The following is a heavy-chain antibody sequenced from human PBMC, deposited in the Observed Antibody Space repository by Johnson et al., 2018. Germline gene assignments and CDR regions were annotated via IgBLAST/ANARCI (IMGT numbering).Heavy chain of an antibody. CDR1: GGSFSGYY. Sequence: QVQLRQWGAGLLEPSETLSLICAVYGGSFSGYYWSWIRQPPGKGLEWIGEINHRGNTNFNPSLKSRVTISVDTSKNQCSLKLSSVTAADTAVYFGPRGRYCSGGSCLLRARPGYFQHWGQGTLVTVSS. D-gene: IGHD2-15*01. CDR2: INHRGNT. J-gene: IGHJ1*01. CDR3: PRGRYCSGGSCLLRARPGYFQH. V-gene: IGHV4-34*01.